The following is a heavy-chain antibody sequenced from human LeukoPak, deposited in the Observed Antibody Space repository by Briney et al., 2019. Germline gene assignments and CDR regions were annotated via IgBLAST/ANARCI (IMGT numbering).Heavy chain of an antibody. CDR3: AKVLGGLWPGIDY. CDR1: GFTFSTHS. V-gene: IGHV3-74*01. D-gene: IGHD2-15*01. J-gene: IGHJ4*02. CDR2: INSDGSST. Sequence: GSLRLSCTASGFTFSTHSMHWVRQAPGKGPVWVSRINSDGSSTRYADSVTGRFTISRDNAKNTVYLQMNSLRAEDTAVYYCAKVLGGLWPGIDYWGQGTVVTVSS.